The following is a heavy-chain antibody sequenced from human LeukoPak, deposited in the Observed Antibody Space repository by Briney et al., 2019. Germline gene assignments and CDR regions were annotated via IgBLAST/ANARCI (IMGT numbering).Heavy chain of an antibody. CDR2: ISTGSSTI. Sequence: PGGSLRLSCAASGFTFSSYSMSWVRQAPGKGLEWVSYISTGSSTIYYADSVKGRFTISRDNAKNSLYLQMNSLRAEDTAVYYCARDRGSSRVYYFDYWGQGTLITVSS. V-gene: IGHV3-48*01. J-gene: IGHJ4*02. CDR1: GFTFSSYS. D-gene: IGHD6-6*01. CDR3: ARDRGSSRVYYFDY.